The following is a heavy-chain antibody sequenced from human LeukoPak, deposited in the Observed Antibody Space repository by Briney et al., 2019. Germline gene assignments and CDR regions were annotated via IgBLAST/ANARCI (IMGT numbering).Heavy chain of an antibody. CDR2: INIDGGSS. Sequence: GGSLRLSCAASGFTFSSSWMHWVRRAPGRGLVWVSQINIDGGSSNYADSVKGRFTISRDNAKNTLYLQMSGLRDEDTAIYYCVRDYNGIDYWGQGTLVTVSS. J-gene: IGHJ4*02. CDR1: GFTFSSSW. CDR3: VRDYNGIDY. V-gene: IGHV3-74*01. D-gene: IGHD1-14*01.